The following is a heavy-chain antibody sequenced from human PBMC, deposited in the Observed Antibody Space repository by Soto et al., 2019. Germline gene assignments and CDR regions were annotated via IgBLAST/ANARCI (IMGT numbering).Heavy chain of an antibody. CDR2: ISSTATYI. Sequence: EVQLVESGGGLVKPGGSLRLSCTFTFGDLNMNWVRQAPGKGLEWVSSISSTATYIHYADSVKGRITISRDNAKKSVYLQMNTLRAEDTAVYYCARDRPSRNSYYYGLDVWGQGTTVTVSS. CDR3: ARDRPSRNSYYYGLDV. D-gene: IGHD2-2*01. J-gene: IGHJ6*02. V-gene: IGHV3-21*01. CDR1: TFGDLN.